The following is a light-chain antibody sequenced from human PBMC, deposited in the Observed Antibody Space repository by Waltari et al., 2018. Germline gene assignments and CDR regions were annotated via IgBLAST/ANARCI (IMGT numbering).Light chain of an antibody. V-gene: IGLV1-51*01. CDR1: SSNIGNYF. Sequence: QSVLTQPPSVSAAPGQKVTISCSGSSSNIGNYFVSWYHQLPGATPKLLIYDNNKRHSEIPDRFSAATSGTSATLDITGLQIGDEADYYCATWDNSLTAVVFGGGTKLTVL. CDR3: ATWDNSLTAVV. CDR2: DNN. J-gene: IGLJ2*01.